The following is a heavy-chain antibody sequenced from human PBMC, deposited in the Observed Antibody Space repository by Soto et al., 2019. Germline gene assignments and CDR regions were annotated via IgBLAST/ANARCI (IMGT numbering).Heavy chain of an antibody. CDR1: GYTFTSYY. J-gene: IGHJ5*02. D-gene: IGHD2-15*01. Sequence: QVQLVQSGAEVKKPGASVKVSCKASGYTFTSYYMHWLRQAPGQGLEGMGIIDPSGGGTSYAQKFQGRLTMTRDTSTSTVYMELSSLRSEDTAVYYCARDRVDCSGGNCWRSVEDTWGQGTLVTVSS. CDR3: ARDRVDCSGGNCWRSVEDT. CDR2: IDPSGGGT. V-gene: IGHV1-46*01.